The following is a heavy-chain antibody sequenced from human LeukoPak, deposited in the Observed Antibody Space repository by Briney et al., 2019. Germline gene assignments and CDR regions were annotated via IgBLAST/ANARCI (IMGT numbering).Heavy chain of an antibody. Sequence: GGSLRLSCAASGFTFSSYGMHWVRQAPGKGLEWVAVISYDGSNKYYADSVKGRFTISRDNSMNTLYLQMNSLRAEDTAVYYCAKDNSGAFDIWGQGTMVTVSS. CDR2: ISYDGSNK. D-gene: IGHD2-21*01. CDR3: AKDNSGAFDI. CDR1: GFTFSSYG. V-gene: IGHV3-30*18. J-gene: IGHJ3*02.